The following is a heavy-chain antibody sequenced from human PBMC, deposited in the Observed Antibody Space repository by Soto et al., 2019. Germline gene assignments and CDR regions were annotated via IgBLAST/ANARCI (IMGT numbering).Heavy chain of an antibody. J-gene: IGHJ6*02. Sequence: ASVKVSCKASGGTFSSYAISWVRQAPGQGLEWMGGIIPIFGTANYAQKFQGRVTITADESTSTAYMELSSPRSEDTAVYYCARGLLVRGVIIAYYDYYGMDVWGQVATVTLS. CDR1: GGTFSSYA. V-gene: IGHV1-69*13. CDR2: IIPIFGTA. D-gene: IGHD3-10*01. CDR3: ARGLLVRGVIIAYYDYYGMDV.